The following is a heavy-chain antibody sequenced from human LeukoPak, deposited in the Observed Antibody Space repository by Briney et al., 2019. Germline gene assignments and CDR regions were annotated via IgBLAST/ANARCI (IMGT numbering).Heavy chain of an antibody. CDR2: INHSGNT. D-gene: IGHD4-11*01. CDR3: ARWATTGISYFDS. Sequence: PSETLSLTCAVYGGSFSGYYWTGIRQPPGKGLEWIGEINHSGNTKYNPSLKSRVTISVDTSKNQFSLKLSSVTAADTAVYYCARWATTGISYFDSWGQGTLVTVSS. J-gene: IGHJ4*02. V-gene: IGHV4-34*01. CDR1: GGSFSGYY.